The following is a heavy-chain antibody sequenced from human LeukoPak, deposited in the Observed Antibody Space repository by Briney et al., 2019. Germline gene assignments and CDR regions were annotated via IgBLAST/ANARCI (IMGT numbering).Heavy chain of an antibody. CDR2: IYYSGST. CDR1: GASISSGGHY. Sequence: SETLSLTCTVSGASISSGGHYWSWIRQHPGKGLEWIGYIYYSGSTYYNPSLKSRVTISLDTSRNHFSLKLSSVTAADTAVYYCASALYYHYMDVWGKGTTVTVS. V-gene: IGHV4-31*03. J-gene: IGHJ6*03. CDR3: ASALYYHYMDV.